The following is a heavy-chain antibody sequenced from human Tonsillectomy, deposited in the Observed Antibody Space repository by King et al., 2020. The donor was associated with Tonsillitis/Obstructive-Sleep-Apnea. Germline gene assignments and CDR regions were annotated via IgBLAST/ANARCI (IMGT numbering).Heavy chain of an antibody. J-gene: IGHJ4*02. CDR2: ISGSGGRR. Sequence: EVQLVESGGGLVQPGGSLRLSCAASGFTFTYYAMGWVRLAPGKGLKWVSAISGSGGRRYYTDPVKGRFTISRDNSKNTLYLEMNSLRAEDTAVYYCANHYYDTTGFHEFYFDYWGQGTLVTVSS. D-gene: IGHD3-22*01. CDR1: GFTFTYYA. CDR3: ANHYYDTTGFHEFYFDY. V-gene: IGHV3-23*04.